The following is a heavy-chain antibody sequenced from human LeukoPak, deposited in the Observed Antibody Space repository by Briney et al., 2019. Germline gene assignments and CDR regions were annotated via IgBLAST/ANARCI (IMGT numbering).Heavy chain of an antibody. V-gene: IGHV3-30*04. CDR2: ILYDGTNK. D-gene: IGHD5-12*01. Sequence: PGGSLRLSCAASGFTFSTYAMHWVRQAPGKGLEWVALILYDGTNKYYSDSVKGRFTISRDNAKNSLYLQMNSLRAEDTAVYYCVRQGGYETYMDVWGKGTTVTVSS. J-gene: IGHJ6*03. CDR1: GFTFSTYA. CDR3: VRQGGYETYMDV.